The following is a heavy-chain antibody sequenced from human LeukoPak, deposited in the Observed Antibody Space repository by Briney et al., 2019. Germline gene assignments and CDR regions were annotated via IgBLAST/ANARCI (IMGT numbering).Heavy chain of an antibody. CDR2: IYYSGST. CDR3: ARRGDYDVRDAFDI. Sequence: SETLSLTCTVSGGSISSSSYYWGWIRQPPGKGLEWIGSIYYSGSTYYNPSLKSRVTISVDTSKNQFSLKLSSVTAADTAVYYCARRGDYDVRDAFDIWGQGTMVTVSS. V-gene: IGHV4-39*01. D-gene: IGHD4-17*01. CDR1: GGSISSSSYY. J-gene: IGHJ3*02.